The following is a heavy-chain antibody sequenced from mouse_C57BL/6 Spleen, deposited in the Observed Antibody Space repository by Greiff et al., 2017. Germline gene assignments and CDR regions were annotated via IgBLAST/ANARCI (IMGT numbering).Heavy chain of an antibody. CDR1: GYAFSSYW. Sequence: VQLVQSGPELVKPGASVKISCKASGYAFSSYWMHWVKQRPGKGLEWIGRIYPEHGDTNYNGKFKGKATLTADKSSSTAYMQLSSLTSEDSAVYFCARAPGYYALEGWGQGTSVTVSS. J-gene: IGHJ4*01. CDR3: ARAPGYYALEG. CDR2: IYPEHGDT. V-gene: IGHV1-82*01.